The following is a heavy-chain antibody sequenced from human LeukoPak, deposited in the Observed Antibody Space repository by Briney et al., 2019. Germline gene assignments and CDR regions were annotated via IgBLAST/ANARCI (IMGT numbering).Heavy chain of an antibody. CDR3: ARRSHYGDYGGWYFDL. CDR1: GGSISSYY. V-gene: IGHV4-59*01. D-gene: IGHD4-17*01. J-gene: IGHJ2*01. CDR2: IYYSGST. Sequence: KPSETLSLTCTVSGGSISSYYWSWLRQPPGKGLEWIGYIYYSGSTNYNPSLKSRVTISVDTSKNQFSLKLSSATAADTAVYYCARRSHYGDYGGWYFDLWGRGTLVTVSS.